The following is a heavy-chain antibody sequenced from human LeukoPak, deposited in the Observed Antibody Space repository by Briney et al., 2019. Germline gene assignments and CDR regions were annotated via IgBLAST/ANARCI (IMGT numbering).Heavy chain of an antibody. J-gene: IGHJ3*02. CDR2: ISSSSSHI. V-gene: IGHV3-21*01. CDR1: GFTFSSYS. CDR3: AVIISDAFDI. D-gene: IGHD3-10*01. Sequence: GGSLRLSCAASGFTFSSYSMNWVRQAPGKGLEWVSSISSSSSHIYYADSVKGRFTISRDNAKNSLYLQMNSLRAEDTAVYYCAVIISDAFDIWGQGTMVTVSS.